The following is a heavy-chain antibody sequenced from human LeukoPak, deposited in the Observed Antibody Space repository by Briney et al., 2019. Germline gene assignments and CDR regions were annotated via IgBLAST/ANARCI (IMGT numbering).Heavy chain of an antibody. D-gene: IGHD6-13*01. CDR1: GGSFSGYY. CDR2: INHSGST. V-gene: IGHV4-34*01. Sequence: PSETLSLTCAVYGGSFSGYYWSWIRQPPGKGLEWIGEINHSGSTNYNPSLKSRVTISVDTSKNQFSLKLSSVTAADTAVYYCARGRGSSSWSSYWGQGTLVTVSS. CDR3: ARGRGSSSWSSY. J-gene: IGHJ4*02.